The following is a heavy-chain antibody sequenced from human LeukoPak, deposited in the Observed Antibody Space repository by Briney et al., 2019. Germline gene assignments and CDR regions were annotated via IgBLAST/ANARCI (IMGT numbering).Heavy chain of an antibody. V-gene: IGHV3-30*02. D-gene: IGHD3-10*01. Sequence: PGGSLRLSCAASGFTFSSYGMHWVRQAPGKGLEWVAFIRYDGSNKYYADSVKGRFTISRDNSKNTLYLQMNSLRAEDTAVYYCAKDGVAMLRGVYFDYWGQGTLVTVSS. CDR3: AKDGVAMLRGVYFDY. CDR2: IRYDGSNK. J-gene: IGHJ4*02. CDR1: GFTFSSYG.